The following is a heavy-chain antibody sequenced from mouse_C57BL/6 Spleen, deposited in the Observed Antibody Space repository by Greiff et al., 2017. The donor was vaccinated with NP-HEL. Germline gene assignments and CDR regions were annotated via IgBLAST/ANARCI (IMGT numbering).Heavy chain of an antibody. V-gene: IGHV5-17*01. Sequence: EVKLMESGGGLVKPGGSLKLSCAASGFTFSDYGMHWVRQAPEKGLEWVAYISSGSSTIYYADTVKGRFTISRDNATNTLFLQMTSLRSEDSAMYYCAREGSHYYCSSPVLRALDYWGQGTSVTVSS. CDR3: AREGSHYYCSSPVLRALDY. J-gene: IGHJ4*01. D-gene: IGHD1-1*01. CDR2: ISSGSSTI. CDR1: GFTFSDYG.